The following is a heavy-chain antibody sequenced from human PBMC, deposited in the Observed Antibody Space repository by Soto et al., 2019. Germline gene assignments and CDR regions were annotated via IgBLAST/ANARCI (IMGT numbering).Heavy chain of an antibody. CDR2: IYYSGST. J-gene: IGHJ4*02. Sequence: QVQLQASGPGLVKPSETLSLTCTVSGGSVSSGSYYWSWIRQPPGKGLEWIGYIYYSGSTNYNPSLKSRVTISVDTSKNQFSLKLSSVTAADTAVYYCARVSGYSYAYYFDYWGQGTLVTVAS. CDR3: ARVSGYSYAYYFDY. V-gene: IGHV4-61*01. D-gene: IGHD5-18*01. CDR1: GGSVSSGSYY.